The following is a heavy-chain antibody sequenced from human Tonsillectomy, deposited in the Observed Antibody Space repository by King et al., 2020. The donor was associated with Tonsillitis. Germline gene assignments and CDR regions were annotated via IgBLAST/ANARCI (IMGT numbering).Heavy chain of an antibody. V-gene: IGHV3-30*04. D-gene: IGHD3-10*01. CDR3: AREIGDYFDY. CDR2: ISYDGSNK. Sequence: VQLVESGGGVVQPGRSLRLSCAASGFTFSSYAMHWVRQAPGKGLEWVAVISYDGSNKYYADSVKGRFTISRDNSKNTLYLQMNSLRAEDTAVYYCAREIGDYFDYWGQGTLVTVSS. CDR1: GFTFSSYA. J-gene: IGHJ4*02.